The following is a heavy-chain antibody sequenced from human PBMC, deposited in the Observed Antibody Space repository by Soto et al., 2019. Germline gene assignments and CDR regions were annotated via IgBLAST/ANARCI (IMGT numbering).Heavy chain of an antibody. V-gene: IGHV2-26*01. CDR2: IFCNDER. Sequence: QVTLKESGPVLVKPTETLTLTCTVSGFSLSKARMGVSWIRQPPGKALEWLAHIFCNDERSYNTSLKSRLTISRDTSKSQVVLTMTNVDPVDTGTYFCARALREGLPIYSFDSWGQGTLVTVSS. CDR3: ARALREGLPIYSFDS. J-gene: IGHJ4*02. CDR1: GFSLSKARMG. D-gene: IGHD1-26*01.